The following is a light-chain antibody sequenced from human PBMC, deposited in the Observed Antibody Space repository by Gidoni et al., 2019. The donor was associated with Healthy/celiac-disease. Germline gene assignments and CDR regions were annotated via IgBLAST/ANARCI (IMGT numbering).Light chain of an antibody. CDR1: QGISSY. J-gene: IGKJ5*01. V-gene: IGKV1D-8*01. Sequence: VIWMTQSPSLLSASTGDRVTISCLMSQGISSYLAWYQQKPGKAPELLIYAASTLQSGVPSRFSGSGSGTDFTLTISCLQSEDFATYYCQQYYSFPITFXQXTRLEIK. CDR2: AAS. CDR3: QQYYSFPIT.